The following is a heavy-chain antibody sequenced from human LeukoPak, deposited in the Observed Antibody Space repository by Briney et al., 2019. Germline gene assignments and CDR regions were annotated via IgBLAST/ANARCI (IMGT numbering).Heavy chain of an antibody. CDR1: GGSISSSNYY. CDR3: ARRDGSGYSLDY. Sequence: SETLSLTCTVSGGSISSSNYYWGWIRQPPGKGLEWIGSIYYSGSTYYNPSLKSRVTISVDTSKNQFSLKLSSVTAADTAVYYCARRDGSGYSLDYWGQGTLVIVSS. J-gene: IGHJ4*02. V-gene: IGHV4-39*01. D-gene: IGHD3-22*01. CDR2: IYYSGST.